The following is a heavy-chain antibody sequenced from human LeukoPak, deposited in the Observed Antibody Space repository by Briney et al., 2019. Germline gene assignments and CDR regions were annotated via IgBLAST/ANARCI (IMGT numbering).Heavy chain of an antibody. Sequence: ASVKVSCKASGGTFSSYAISWVRQAPGQGLEWMGGIIPIFGTANYAQKFQGRVTMTRNTSISTAYMELSSLRSEDTAVYYCARDGSGSYYWGPNWFDPWGQGTLVTVSS. V-gene: IGHV1-69*05. CDR2: IIPIFGTA. D-gene: IGHD3-10*01. CDR1: GGTFSSYA. J-gene: IGHJ5*02. CDR3: ARDGSGSYYWGPNWFDP.